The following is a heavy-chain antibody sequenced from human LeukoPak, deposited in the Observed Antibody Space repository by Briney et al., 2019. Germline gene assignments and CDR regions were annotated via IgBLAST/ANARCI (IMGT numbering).Heavy chain of an antibody. CDR2: IIPIFGTA. V-gene: IGHV1-69*01. J-gene: IGHJ5*02. CDR1: GGTFSSYA. D-gene: IGHD5-12*01. Sequence: SVKVSCKASGGTFSSYAISWVRQAPGQGLEWMGGIIPIFGTASYAQKFQGRVTITADESTSTAYMELSSLRSEDTAVYYCARDGDSGYDYTSWGQGTLVTVSS. CDR3: ARDGDSGYDYTS.